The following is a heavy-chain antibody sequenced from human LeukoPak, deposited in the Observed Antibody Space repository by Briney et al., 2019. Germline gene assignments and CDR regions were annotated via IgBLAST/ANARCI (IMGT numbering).Heavy chain of an antibody. V-gene: IGHV4-4*07. D-gene: IGHD6-19*01. CDR1: GGSVTSYY. CDR3: ARGRIAVAGIDY. CDR2: IHTSGST. Sequence: SETLSLTCTVSGGSVTSYYWSWIRQPAGKGLEWIGRIHTSGSTNYSPSLKSRVTISVDTSKNQFSLKLSSVTAADTAVYYCARGRIAVAGIDYWGQGTLVTVSS. J-gene: IGHJ4*02.